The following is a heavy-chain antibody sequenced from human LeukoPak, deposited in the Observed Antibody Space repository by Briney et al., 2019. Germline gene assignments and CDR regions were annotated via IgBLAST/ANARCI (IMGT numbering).Heavy chain of an antibody. CDR2: IYSGGTT. J-gene: IGHJ4*02. D-gene: IGHD3-10*01. CDR3: AKGNRFGSGSYSEY. CDR1: GFSVSSNY. V-gene: IGHV3-53*01. Sequence: GGSLRLSCAASGFSVSSNYMNWVRQAPGKGLEWVSVIYSGGTTYYTESVKARFTISRDNPKNTLYLQMNSLRIDDTAVYYCAKGNRFGSGSYSEYWGQGTLVTVSS.